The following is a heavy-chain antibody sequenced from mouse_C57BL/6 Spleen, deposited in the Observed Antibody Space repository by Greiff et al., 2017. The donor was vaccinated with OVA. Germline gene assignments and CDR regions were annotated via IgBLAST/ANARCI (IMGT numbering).Heavy chain of an antibody. J-gene: IGHJ4*01. Sequence: VQLKESGPELVKPGASVKLSCKASGYSFTGYYMNWVKQSPEKSLEWIGEINPSTGGTPYNQKFKAKATLTVDKSSSTAYMQLKSLTSEASAVYYCARFYPYCWAMDYWGQGTSVTVSS. D-gene: IGHD1-1*01. CDR1: GYSFTGYY. V-gene: IGHV1-42*01. CDR3: ARFYPYCWAMDY. CDR2: INPSTGGT.